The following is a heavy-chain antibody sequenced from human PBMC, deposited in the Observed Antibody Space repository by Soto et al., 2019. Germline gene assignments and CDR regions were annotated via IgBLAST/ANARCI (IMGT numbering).Heavy chain of an antibody. V-gene: IGHV5-51*01. CDR2: IYPGDSDT. Sequence: PGESLKISCRGSGYSFTSHWIAWVRQLPGKGLEWMGIIYPGDSDTRHRPSFQGQVTISADKSISTAYLQWSSLKASDTSIYYCARGGYDRDYYGLDVWGQGTTVTVSS. J-gene: IGHJ6*02. CDR3: ARGGYDRDYYGLDV. CDR1: GYSFTSHW. D-gene: IGHD2-15*01.